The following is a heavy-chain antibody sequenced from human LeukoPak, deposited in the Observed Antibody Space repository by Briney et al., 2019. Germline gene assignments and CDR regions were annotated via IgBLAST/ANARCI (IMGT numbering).Heavy chain of an antibody. CDR2: ISGSGGST. V-gene: IGHV3-23*01. CDR1: GVTFSNYA. CDR3: AHRASTVTKGIFDY. Sequence: PGGSLRLSCAASGVTFSNYAMSWVRQAPGKGLEWVSVISGSGGSTNYADSVKGRFTISRDNSKNTLYLQMNSLRAEDTAVYYCAHRASTVTKGIFDYWGQGTLVTVSS. D-gene: IGHD4-17*01. J-gene: IGHJ4*02.